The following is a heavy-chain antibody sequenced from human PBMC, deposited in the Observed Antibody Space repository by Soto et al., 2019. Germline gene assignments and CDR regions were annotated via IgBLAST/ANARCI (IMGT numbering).Heavy chain of an antibody. CDR1: GFTLRVYY. Sequence: PACSMRLSSAASGFTLRVYYMSWIRQAPGKGLEWVSYISSSSSYTNYADSVKGRFTISRDNAKNSLYLQMNSLRAEDTAVYYCARGSGTLSYWGQGTLVTAPQ. CDR2: ISSSSSYT. D-gene: IGHD1-26*01. J-gene: IGHJ4*02. CDR3: ARGSGTLSY. V-gene: IGHV3-11*06.